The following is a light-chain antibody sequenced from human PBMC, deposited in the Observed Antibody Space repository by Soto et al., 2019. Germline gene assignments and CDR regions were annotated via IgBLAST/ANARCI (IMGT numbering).Light chain of an antibody. CDR3: TSYTDSGNYV. Sequence: QSALTQPASVSGSPGQSITISCTGTRSDVGGYNYVSWYQQYPGEVPKVLIYEVRNRPSGVSDRFSGSKSGNTASLTISRLQAEDEADYYCTSYTDSGNYVFGTGTKVT. J-gene: IGLJ1*01. V-gene: IGLV2-14*03. CDR1: RSDVGGYNY. CDR2: EVR.